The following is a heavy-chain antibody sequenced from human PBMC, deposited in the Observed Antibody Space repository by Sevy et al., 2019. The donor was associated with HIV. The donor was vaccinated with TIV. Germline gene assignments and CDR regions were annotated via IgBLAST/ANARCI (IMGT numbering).Heavy chain of an antibody. CDR2: ISGLNNYI. Sequence: GGSLRLSCAASGFTFNSYSMNWVRQAPGKGLEWVSSISGLNNYIYYADSVKGRFTISRDNAKNSLYLQMNSLRAEDTAVYYCAREGDSWLAFDYWGQGTLVTVSS. J-gene: IGHJ4*02. V-gene: IGHV3-21*01. D-gene: IGHD6-13*01. CDR3: AREGDSWLAFDY. CDR1: GFTFNSYS.